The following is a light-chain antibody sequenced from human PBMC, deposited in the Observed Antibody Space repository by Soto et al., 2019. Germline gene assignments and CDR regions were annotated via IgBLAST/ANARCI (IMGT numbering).Light chain of an antibody. CDR2: AAS. J-gene: IGKJ5*01. V-gene: IGKV1-9*01. CDR3: QQLNSYGT. Sequence: DIQLTQSPSFLSASVGDRVTITCRASQGISSYLAWYQQKPGKAPKLLIYAASTLQSGVPSRFSGSGSGTEFTLTISSLQPEDFATYYCQQLNSYGTFGQGTRLEMK. CDR1: QGISSY.